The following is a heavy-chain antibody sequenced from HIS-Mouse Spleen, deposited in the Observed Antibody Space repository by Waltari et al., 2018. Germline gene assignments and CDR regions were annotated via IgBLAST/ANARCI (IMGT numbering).Heavy chain of an antibody. CDR2: IYSGGST. V-gene: IGHV3-66*01. CDR1: GSPVSSNY. CDR3: ARSNWYFDY. J-gene: IGHJ4*02. Sequence: EVQLVESGGGLVQPGGSLRLSCAASGSPVSSNYMSWVRQAPGKGLEWVSVIYSGGSTYYADSVKGRFTISRDNSKNTLYLQLNSLRAEDTAVYYCARSNWYFDYWGQGTLVTVSS. D-gene: IGHD7-27*01.